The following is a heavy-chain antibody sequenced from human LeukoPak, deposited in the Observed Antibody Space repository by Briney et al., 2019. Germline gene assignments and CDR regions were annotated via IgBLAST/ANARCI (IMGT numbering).Heavy chain of an antibody. CDR3: AKVPSSGWSYFDY. V-gene: IGHV3-9*01. Sequence: GGSLRLSCPASGFTFDDYAMHWVRQAPGKGLEWVSGISWNSGTIVYADSVKGRFTISRDKAKNSLYLQMNSLRAEDTALYYCAKVPSSGWSYFDYWGQGTLVTVSS. D-gene: IGHD6-19*01. CDR1: GFTFDDYA. J-gene: IGHJ4*02. CDR2: ISWNSGTI.